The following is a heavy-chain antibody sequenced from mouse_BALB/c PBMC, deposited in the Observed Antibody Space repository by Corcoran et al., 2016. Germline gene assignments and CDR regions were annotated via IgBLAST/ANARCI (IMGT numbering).Heavy chain of an antibody. CDR2: INPYNDCT. CDR3: ASEGFAY. CDR1: GYTFTSYV. Sequence: VQLQQSGPELVKPGASVKMSCKASGYTFTSYVMHWVKQKPGQGLEWIGYINPYNDCTKYNEKFKGKATLTSDKSSSTAYMELSSLTSEDSAVYYCASEGFAYWGQGTLVTVSA. J-gene: IGHJ3*01. V-gene: IGHV1S136*01.